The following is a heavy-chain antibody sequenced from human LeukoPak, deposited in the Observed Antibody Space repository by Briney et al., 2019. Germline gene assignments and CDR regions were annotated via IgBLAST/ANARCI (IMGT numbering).Heavy chain of an antibody. D-gene: IGHD2-8*02. CDR3: AKDQMVYGLVV. V-gene: IGHV3-23*01. CDR2: ISGSGGST. CDR1: GFTFSRYA. J-gene: IGHJ4*02. Sequence: GGSLRLSCVASGFTFSRYAMSWVRQAPGEGLEWVSAISGSGGSTYYADSVKGRFTISRDNSKNTLYLQMNSLRAEDTAVYYCAKDQMVYGLVVWGQGTLVTVSS.